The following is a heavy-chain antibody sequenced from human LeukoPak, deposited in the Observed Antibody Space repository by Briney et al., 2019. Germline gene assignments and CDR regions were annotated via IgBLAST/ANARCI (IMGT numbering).Heavy chain of an antibody. Sequence: GASVKVSCKASGYTFTNYGISWVRQAPGQGLEWMGWISTYNGNTNYAQKLQGRVTMTTDTSTSTAYMELRSLRSDDTAVYYCARDRRTTVTTSSSMRYFDLWGRGTLVTVSS. D-gene: IGHD4-17*01. V-gene: IGHV1-18*01. J-gene: IGHJ2*01. CDR3: ARDRRTTVTTSSSMRYFDL. CDR1: GYTFTNYG. CDR2: ISTYNGNT.